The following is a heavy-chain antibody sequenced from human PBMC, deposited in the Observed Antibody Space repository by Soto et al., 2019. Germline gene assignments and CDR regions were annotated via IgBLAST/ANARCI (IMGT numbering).Heavy chain of an antibody. V-gene: IGHV4-59*12. CDR1: GGSIGTFY. Sequence: LSLTCTVSGGSIGTFYWSWLRQPPGKGLEWIGNIYYSGSTNYNPSLKSRVTISVDTSKNQFSLKLSSVTAADTAVYYCAREGGGVSPRTAHFDYWGQGTLVTVSS. D-gene: IGHD3-10*01. CDR3: AREGGGVSPRTAHFDY. J-gene: IGHJ4*02. CDR2: IYYSGST.